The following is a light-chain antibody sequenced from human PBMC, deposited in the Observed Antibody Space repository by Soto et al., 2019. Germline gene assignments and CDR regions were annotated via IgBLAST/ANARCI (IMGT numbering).Light chain of an antibody. CDR2: DAS. V-gene: IGKV3D-20*01. J-gene: IGKJ5*01. CDR1: QSVRYTY. CDR3: QQYGSSVT. Sequence: EIVFTQSPAVLAFSPGERATPSCGAIQSVRYTYLAWYQQKPGLAPRLLIHDASSRATGIPDRLSGSGSGTDFTLTISRLEPEDSAVYYCQQYGSSVTFGQGTRLEIK.